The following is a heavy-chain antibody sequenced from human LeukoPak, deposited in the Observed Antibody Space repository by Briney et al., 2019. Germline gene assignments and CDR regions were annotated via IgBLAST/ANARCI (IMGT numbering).Heavy chain of an antibody. V-gene: IGHV1-8*03. CDR1: GYTFTSYD. J-gene: IGHJ5*02. D-gene: IGHD6-19*01. Sequence: ASVKVSCKASGYTFTSYDINWVRQATGQGLEWMGWMNPNSGNTGYAQKFQGRVTITRNTSISTAYMELSSLRSEDTAVYYCARGRSSSGWYPNWFDPWGQGTLVTVSS. CDR2: MNPNSGNT. CDR3: ARGRSSSGWYPNWFDP.